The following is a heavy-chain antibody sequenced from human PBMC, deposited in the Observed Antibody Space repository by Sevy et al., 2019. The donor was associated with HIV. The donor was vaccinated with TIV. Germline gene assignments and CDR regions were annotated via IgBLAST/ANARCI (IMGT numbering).Heavy chain of an antibody. J-gene: IGHJ4*02. CDR3: ARGGYCTNNVCYGSIDY. V-gene: IGHV3-33*01. D-gene: IGHD2-8*01. CDR2: IWDNGSKK. Sequence: GGSLRLSRAASGFTFRSYGMHWVRQAPGKGLEWVAVIWDNGSKKYYADSVKGRFTISRDNSKNTLYLQMNSLRAEDTAVYYCARGGYCTNNVCYGSIDYWGRGTLVTVSS. CDR1: GFTFRSYG.